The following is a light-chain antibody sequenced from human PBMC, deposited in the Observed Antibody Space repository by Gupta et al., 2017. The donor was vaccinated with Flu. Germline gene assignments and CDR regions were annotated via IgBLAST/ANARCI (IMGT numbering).Light chain of an antibody. Sequence: SSDVGADKYVSWYQQHPGKDPKLIIYEVSIRPSGVSNRFSGSKSGNTAALTISAVQAEDEADYYCSPVPSTSTRLFGGGTKLTVL. J-gene: IGLJ3*02. CDR1: SSDVGADKY. CDR2: EVS. CDR3: SPVPSTSTRL. V-gene: IGLV2-14*01.